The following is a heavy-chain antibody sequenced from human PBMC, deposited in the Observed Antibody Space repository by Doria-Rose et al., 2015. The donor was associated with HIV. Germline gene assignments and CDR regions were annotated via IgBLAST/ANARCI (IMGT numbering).Heavy chain of an antibody. CDR3: ARIKSSRWYHKYYFDF. CDR1: GVSLSSPGMG. D-gene: IGHD6-13*01. V-gene: IGHV2-26*01. J-gene: IGHJ4*02. Sequence: QESGPVLVKPTETLTLTCTVSGVSLSSPGMGVSWIRQPPGKALEWLSHIFSDDERYYKTSLKSRPTISRGTSKSQVVLTMTDMDPVDTATYYCARIKSSRWYHKYYFDFWGQGTLVIVSA. CDR2: IFSDDER.